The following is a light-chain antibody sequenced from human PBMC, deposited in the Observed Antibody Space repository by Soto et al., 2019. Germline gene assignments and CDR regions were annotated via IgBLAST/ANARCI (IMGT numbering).Light chain of an antibody. V-gene: IGLV2-14*01. Sequence: QSVLTQPASVSGSPGQSITISCTATTSDVGGFDSVSWYQQHPGTAPRVIIYEVSNRPSGVSYRFSGSKSANTASLTISGLQADDKADYYCSSYTTSNTWLFGGGTKVTVL. CDR3: SSYTTSNTWL. CDR2: EVS. J-gene: IGLJ3*02. CDR1: TSDVGGFDS.